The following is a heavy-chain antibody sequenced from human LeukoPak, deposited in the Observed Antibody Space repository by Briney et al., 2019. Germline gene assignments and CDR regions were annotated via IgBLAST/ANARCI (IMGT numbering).Heavy chain of an antibody. Sequence: GASVKVSCKASGGTFSSYAISWVRQAPGQGLEWMGRINPNSGGTNYAQKFQGRVTMTRDTSISTAYMELSRLRSDDTAVYYCARGPVGYCSGGSCYPTDFDYWGQGTLVTVSS. V-gene: IGHV1-2*06. D-gene: IGHD2-15*01. CDR1: GGTFSSYA. CDR2: INPNSGGT. CDR3: ARGPVGYCSGGSCYPTDFDY. J-gene: IGHJ4*02.